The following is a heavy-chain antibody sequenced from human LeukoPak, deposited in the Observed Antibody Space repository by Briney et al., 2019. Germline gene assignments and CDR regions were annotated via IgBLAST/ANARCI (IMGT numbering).Heavy chain of an antibody. J-gene: IGHJ3*02. D-gene: IGHD3-9*01. CDR2: ISYDGSNK. Sequence: GGSLRLSCAASGFTFSSYAMHWVRQAPGKGLEWVAVISYDGSNKYYADSVKGRFTISRDNAKNSLYLQMNSLRAEDTAVCYCARKAFLRYDILTGYYADTPEGAFDIWGQGTMVTVSS. CDR1: GFTFSSYA. V-gene: IGHV3-30-3*01. CDR3: ARKAFLRYDILTGYYADTPEGAFDI.